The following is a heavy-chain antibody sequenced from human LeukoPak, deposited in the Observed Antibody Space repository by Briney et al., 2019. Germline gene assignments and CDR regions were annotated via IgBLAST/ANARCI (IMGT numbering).Heavy chain of an antibody. D-gene: IGHD1-1*01. V-gene: IGHV3-53*01. J-gene: IGHJ4*02. CDR3: ARAPNWRFDH. CDR2: IYSDGTT. CDR1: GFSVSSIY. Sequence: QPGGSLRLSCAASGFSVSSIYMNWVRQAPGKGLEWVSVIYSDGTTYYADSVKGRFTISRDDSKNTLYLHMNSLRAEDTAVYYCARAPNWRFDHWGQGTLVTVSS.